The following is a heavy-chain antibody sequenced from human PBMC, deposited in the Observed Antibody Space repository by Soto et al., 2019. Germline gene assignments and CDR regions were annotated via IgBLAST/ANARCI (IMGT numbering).Heavy chain of an antibody. Sequence: PGGSLRLSCAASGFTFSSYGMHWVRQAPGKGLEWVAVISYDGSNKYYADSVKGRFTISRDNSKNTLYLQMNSLRAEDTAVYYCARGHIYYDSSGYLDPWGQGALVTVSS. V-gene: IGHV3-30*03. CDR1: GFTFSSYG. J-gene: IGHJ5*02. CDR3: ARGHIYYDSSGYLDP. CDR2: ISYDGSNK. D-gene: IGHD3-22*01.